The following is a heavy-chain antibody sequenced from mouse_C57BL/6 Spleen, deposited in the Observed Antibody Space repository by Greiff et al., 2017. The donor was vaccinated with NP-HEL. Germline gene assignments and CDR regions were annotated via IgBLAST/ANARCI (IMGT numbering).Heavy chain of an antibody. J-gene: IGHJ4*01. CDR1: GFSLTRYG. CDR3: ARNPYGSLYAMDY. Sequence: VQRVASGPGLVQPSQSLSITCTVSGFSLTRYGVHWVRQSPGKGLEWLGVIWSGGSTDSNAAFISRLSISKDNSKSQVFFKMNSLQADDTAIYYCARNPYGSLYAMDYWGQGTSVTVSS. CDR2: IWSGGST. V-gene: IGHV2-2*01. D-gene: IGHD1-1*01.